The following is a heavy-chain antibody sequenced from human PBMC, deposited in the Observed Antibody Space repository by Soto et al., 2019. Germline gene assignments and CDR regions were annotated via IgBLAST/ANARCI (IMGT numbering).Heavy chain of an antibody. Sequence: LRLSCAASGFTFSDYYMSWIRQAPGKGLEWVSYISSSSSYTNNADSVKGRFTTSRDNAKNSLYLQMNSLRAEDTAVYYCARGHHGMDVWGQGTTVTVSS. CDR3: ARGHHGMDV. CDR2: ISSSSSYT. J-gene: IGHJ6*02. V-gene: IGHV3-11*06. CDR1: GFTFSDYY.